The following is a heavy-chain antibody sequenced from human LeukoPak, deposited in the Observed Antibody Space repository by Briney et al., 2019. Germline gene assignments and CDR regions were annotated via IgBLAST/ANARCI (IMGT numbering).Heavy chain of an antibody. Sequence: GGSLRLSCAASGFTFSIYAMSWVRQAPGKGPEWVSTISGTGVSTYSADSVKGRFTTSRDNSKNTVYLQMNSLRVEDTAVFYCANRDRDYWGQGTLVTVSS. CDR2: ISGTGVST. CDR3: ANRDRDY. CDR1: GFTFSIYA. J-gene: IGHJ4*02. V-gene: IGHV3-23*01.